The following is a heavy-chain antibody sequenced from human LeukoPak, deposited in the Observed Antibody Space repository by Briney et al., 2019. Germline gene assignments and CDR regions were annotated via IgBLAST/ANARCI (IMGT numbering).Heavy chain of an antibody. J-gene: IGHJ4*02. CDR2: IYSGGNT. CDR1: GFTFSSYS. Sequence: GGSLRLSCTASGFTFSSYSMNWVRQAPGKGLEWVSVIYSGGNTYYADSVKDRFTISRDNSKNTVYLQMNSLRAEDTAVYYCARYTEVLTVIHSGYFDSWGQGILVTVSP. D-gene: IGHD2-21*01. V-gene: IGHV3-66*01. CDR3: ARYTEVLTVIHSGYFDS.